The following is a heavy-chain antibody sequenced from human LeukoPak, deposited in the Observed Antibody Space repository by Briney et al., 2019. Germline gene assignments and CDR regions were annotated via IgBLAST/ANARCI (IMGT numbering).Heavy chain of an antibody. CDR2: ISVYNGNT. CDR1: GYTFSSYG. D-gene: IGHD1-26*01. V-gene: IGHV1-18*01. J-gene: IGHJ2*01. CDR3: ARLLSGVDWYFDL. Sequence: ASVEVSCKASGYTFSSYGISWVRQAPGHGLEWMGWISVYNGNTNYAQKLQGRVTMTTDTSTSTAYMEVRSLRSDDTAVYYCARLLSGVDWYFDLWGRGTLVTVSS.